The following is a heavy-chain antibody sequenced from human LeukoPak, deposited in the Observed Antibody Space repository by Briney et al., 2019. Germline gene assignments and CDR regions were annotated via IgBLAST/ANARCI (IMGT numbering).Heavy chain of an antibody. D-gene: IGHD4-23*01. Sequence: SETLSLTCTVSGGSISSSSYYWGWIRQPPGKGLEWIGSIYYSGSTYNNPSLKSRVTISVDTSKNQFSLKLSSVTAADTAVYYCARFLRGRHGGNSEYWGQGTLVTVSS. CDR2: IYYSGST. V-gene: IGHV4-39*07. CDR1: GGSISSSSYY. CDR3: ARFLRGRHGGNSEY. J-gene: IGHJ4*02.